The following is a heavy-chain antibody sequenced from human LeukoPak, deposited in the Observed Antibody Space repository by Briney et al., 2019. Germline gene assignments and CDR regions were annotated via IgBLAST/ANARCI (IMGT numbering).Heavy chain of an antibody. D-gene: IGHD3-16*01. J-gene: IGHJ5*02. CDR2: IYYSGST. V-gene: IGHV4-39*01. CDR3: AAEDGGSNWFDP. Sequence: SETLSLTCTVSGGSISSTSYYWGWIRQPPGKGLEWIGSIYYSGSTYYNPSLKSRVTISVDTSKSQFSLRLSSVTVADTAVYYCAAEDGGSNWFDPWGQGTLVTVSS. CDR1: GGSISSTSYY.